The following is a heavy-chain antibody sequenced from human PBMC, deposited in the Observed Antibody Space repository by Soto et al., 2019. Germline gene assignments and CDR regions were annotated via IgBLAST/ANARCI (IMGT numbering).Heavy chain of an antibody. CDR1: VFSVISAYSY. J-gene: IGHJ4*02. CDR3: ARGRLSGHTRQRNEY. V-gene: IGHV4-30-4*01. D-gene: IGHD1-1*01. CDR2: IYHSGTT. Sequence: PSATXSLTCTVSVFSVISAYSYLGWMRQAPGNVLEWVGHIYHSGTTYYNPSLKGRLTISFDTSKHQFSLTLSSVTAAATAVYFCARGRLSGHTRQRNEYWGQGPLVNVYS.